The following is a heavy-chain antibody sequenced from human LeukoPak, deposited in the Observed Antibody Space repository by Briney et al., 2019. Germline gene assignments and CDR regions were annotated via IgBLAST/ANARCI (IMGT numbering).Heavy chain of an antibody. J-gene: IGHJ4*02. Sequence: KPSETLSLTCTVSGGSISSYYWSWIRQPPGKGLEWIGYIYYSGSTNYNPSLKSRVTISVDTSKNQFSLKLSSVTAADTAVYYCARDMTAAYFDYWGQETLVTVSS. CDR3: ARDMTAAYFDY. CDR1: GGSISSYY. CDR2: IYYSGST. D-gene: IGHD3-16*01. V-gene: IGHV4-59*01.